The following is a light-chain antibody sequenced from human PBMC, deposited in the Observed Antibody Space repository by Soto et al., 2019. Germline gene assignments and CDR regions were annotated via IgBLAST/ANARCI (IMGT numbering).Light chain of an antibody. CDR3: PQYDSLPLT. V-gene: IGKV1-5*03. CDR1: QSISSW. J-gene: IGKJ4*01. Sequence: DIQMTQSPSTLSASVGDRVIITCRASQSISSWLAWYQQKPGKAPKLLIYKASSLERGVPSRFSGRGSGTDFTLTISSLQPDDFCTYFCPQYDSLPLTFGGGTKVESK. CDR2: KAS.